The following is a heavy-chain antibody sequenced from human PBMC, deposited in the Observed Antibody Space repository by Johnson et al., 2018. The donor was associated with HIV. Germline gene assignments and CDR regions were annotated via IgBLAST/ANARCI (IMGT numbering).Heavy chain of an antibody. V-gene: IGHV3-66*04. CDR1: GFTVNSNY. Sequence: VQVVESGGGLVQPGGSLRLSCTASGFTVNSNYMSWVRQAPGKGLEWVSIIYSGGSTYTADSVKGRFTISRDNSKNTLYLQMNSLRAEDTAVYYCARLGFYNWNGGGALDIWGQGTMVTVSS. CDR2: IYSGGST. J-gene: IGHJ3*02. CDR3: ARLGFYNWNGGGALDI. D-gene: IGHD1-20*01.